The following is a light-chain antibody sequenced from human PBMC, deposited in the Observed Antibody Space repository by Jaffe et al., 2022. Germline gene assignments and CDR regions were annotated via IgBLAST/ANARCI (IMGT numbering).Light chain of an antibody. J-gene: IGLJ3*02. CDR3: SSYTSSTLWV. CDR1: SSDVGGYNY. CDR2: GVI. V-gene: IGLV2-14*03. Sequence: QSALTQPASVSGSPGQSITISCTGTSSDVGGYNYVSWYQQHPGKAPKLMIYGVINRPSGVSDRFSGSKSGNTASLTISGLQDEDEADYYCSSYTSSTLWVFGGGTKLTVL.